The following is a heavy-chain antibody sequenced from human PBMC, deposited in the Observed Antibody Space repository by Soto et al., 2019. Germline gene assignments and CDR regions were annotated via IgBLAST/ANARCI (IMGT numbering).Heavy chain of an antibody. J-gene: IGHJ4*02. V-gene: IGHV2-5*02. D-gene: IGHD3-10*01. CDR3: AHGGMVRGVIDPYYFDY. Sequence: QITLKESGPTLVKPTQTLTLTCTFSGFSLSTSGVGVGWIRQPPGKALAWLALIYWDDDKRYSPSLKSRVTITKDTSKNQVVLTMTNMDPVDTATYYCAHGGMVRGVIDPYYFDYWGQGTLVTVSS. CDR2: IYWDDDK. CDR1: GFSLSTSGVG.